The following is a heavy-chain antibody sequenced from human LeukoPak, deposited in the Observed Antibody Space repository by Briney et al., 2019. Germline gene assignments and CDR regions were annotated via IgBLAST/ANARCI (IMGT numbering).Heavy chain of an antibody. J-gene: IGHJ4*02. CDR3: ARDYDFWSNYFDY. D-gene: IGHD3-3*01. CDR1: GFTFSSYW. Sequence: PGGSLRLSCAASGFTFSSYWMSWVRQASGKGLEWVANIKQDGSEKYYVDSVKGRFTISRDNAKNSLYLQMNSLRAEDTAAYYCARDYDFWSNYFDYWGQGTLVTVSS. V-gene: IGHV3-7*01. CDR2: IKQDGSEK.